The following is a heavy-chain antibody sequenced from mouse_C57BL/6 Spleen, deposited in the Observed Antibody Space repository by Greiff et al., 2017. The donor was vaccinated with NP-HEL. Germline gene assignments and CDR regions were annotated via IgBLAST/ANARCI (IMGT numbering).Heavy chain of an antibody. Sequence: VQLQQSGPELVKPGASVKISCKASGYAFSSSWMNWVKQRPGKGLEWIGRIYPGDGDTNYNGKFKGKATLTADKSSSTAYMQLSSLTSEDTAVYFCARQWLYAMDYWGQGTSVTVSS. D-gene: IGHD1-3*01. CDR3: ARQWLYAMDY. J-gene: IGHJ4*01. V-gene: IGHV1-82*01. CDR1: GYAFSSSW. CDR2: IYPGDGDT.